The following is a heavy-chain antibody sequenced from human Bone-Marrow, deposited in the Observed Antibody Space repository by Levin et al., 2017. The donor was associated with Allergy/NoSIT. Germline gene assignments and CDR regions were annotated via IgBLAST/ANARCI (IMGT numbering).Heavy chain of an antibody. Sequence: SETLSLTCTVSGGSVTTEDFYWGWIRQPPGRGLEWIGYSYHTGTTYYNPSLKSRVAISVDTSRNQVSLQLRSVIAADTAVYYCVRAQVDDFWSGYKYYFDYWGQGTLVTVSS. CDR2: SYHTGTT. D-gene: IGHD3-3*01. CDR1: GGSVTTEDFY. CDR3: VRAQVDDFWSGYKYYFDY. J-gene: IGHJ4*02. V-gene: IGHV4-61*08.